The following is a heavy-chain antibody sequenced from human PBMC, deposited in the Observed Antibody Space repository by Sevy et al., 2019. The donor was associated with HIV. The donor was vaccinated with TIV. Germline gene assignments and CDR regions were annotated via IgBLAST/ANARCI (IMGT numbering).Heavy chain of an antibody. V-gene: IGHV3-23*01. Sequence: GGSLRLSCVASGFTSSSYAMSWVRQAPGKGLEWVSSISESGAMTYYADSVKCRFTISRDNSKSTLYLQMNSLRAEDTAIYYCAKASIEVAATTGGVFDYWGQGTLVTVSS. CDR1: GFTSSSYA. CDR3: AKASIEVAATTGGVFDY. D-gene: IGHD6-19*01. J-gene: IGHJ4*02. CDR2: ISESGAMT.